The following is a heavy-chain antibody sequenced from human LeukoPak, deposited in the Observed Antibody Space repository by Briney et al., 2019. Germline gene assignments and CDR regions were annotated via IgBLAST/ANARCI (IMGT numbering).Heavy chain of an antibody. Sequence: GGSLRLSCAASGFTFSDYYMSWIRQAPGEGLGWVSYISSSGSTIYYADSVKGRFTISRDNAKNSLYLQMNSLRAENTALYYCAKDKAPYDSSGYYNTWGQGTLVTVSS. CDR3: AKDKAPYDSSGYYNT. D-gene: IGHD3-22*01. CDR1: GFTFSDYY. CDR2: ISSSGSTI. V-gene: IGHV3-11*01. J-gene: IGHJ5*02.